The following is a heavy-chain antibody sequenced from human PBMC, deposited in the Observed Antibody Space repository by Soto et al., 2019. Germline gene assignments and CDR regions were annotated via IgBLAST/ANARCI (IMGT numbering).Heavy chain of an antibody. Sequence: QVQLVQSGAEVKKPGSSVKVSCKASGGTFSSYAISWVRQAPGQGLEWMGWINPNNDGTTYAEKFQGRVTMTRDTSTSTAYMEVSRLRCDDTAVYYCARDLGGSRDSWGQGTLVTVSS. CDR3: ARDLGGSRDS. CDR2: INPNNDGT. J-gene: IGHJ4*02. CDR1: GGTFSSYA. D-gene: IGHD1-26*01. V-gene: IGHV1-2*02.